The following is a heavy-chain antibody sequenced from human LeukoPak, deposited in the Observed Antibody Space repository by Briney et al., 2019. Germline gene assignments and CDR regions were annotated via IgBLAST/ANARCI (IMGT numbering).Heavy chain of an antibody. CDR3: AKNLPAAGTDSYMDV. CDR2: INPNSGGT. CDR1: GYIFTGYY. Sequence: ASVKVSCKASGYIFTGYYMHWVRQAPGQGLEWMGWINPNSGGTNYAQKFQGRVTMTRDTSISTAYMEVSRLRSDDTAIYYCAKNLPAAGTDSYMDVWGKGTTVTVSS. D-gene: IGHD6-13*01. V-gene: IGHV1-2*02. J-gene: IGHJ6*03.